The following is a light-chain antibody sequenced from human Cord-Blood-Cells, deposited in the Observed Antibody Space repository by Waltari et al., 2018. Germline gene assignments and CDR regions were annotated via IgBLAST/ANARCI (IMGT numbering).Light chain of an antibody. CDR2: ENN. V-gene: IGLV1-51*02. J-gene: IGLJ3*02. CDR1: SPNIRNNY. Sequence: QSVLTQPPSVSAAPGQKVTISCSGSSPNIRNNYVSWYQQLPGTAPKLLIYENNKRPSGIPDRFSGSKSGTSATLGITGLQTGDEADYYCGTWDSSLSAGVFGGGTKLTVL. CDR3: GTWDSSLSAGV.